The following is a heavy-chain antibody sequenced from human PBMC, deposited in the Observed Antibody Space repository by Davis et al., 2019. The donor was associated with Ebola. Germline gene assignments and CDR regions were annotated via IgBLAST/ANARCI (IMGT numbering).Heavy chain of an antibody. J-gene: IGHJ4*02. CDR1: GFTFSRYT. V-gene: IGHV3-21*01. Sequence: SPIPPLASSGFTFSRYTMHWLRQAPGKGLEWVSSISISSSYIYYADFLKGRFTISRDNAKNSLYLQMNSLRAEDTAVYYCARDLIVGGYSYGHDYWGQGTLVTVSS. CDR3: ARDLIVGGYSYGHDY. D-gene: IGHD5-18*01. CDR2: ISISSSYI.